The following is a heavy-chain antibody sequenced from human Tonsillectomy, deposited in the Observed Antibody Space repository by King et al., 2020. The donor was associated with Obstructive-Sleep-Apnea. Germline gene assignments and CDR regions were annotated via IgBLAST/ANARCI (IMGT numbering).Heavy chain of an antibody. CDR3: ARWDCDYPPGAFAI. CDR1: GGSITSGVYS. CDR2: IYHSGNT. J-gene: IGHJ3*02. Sequence: QLQESGSGLVKPSQTLSLTCAVSGGSITSGVYSWSWIRQPPGEGLEWIGYIYHSGNTYYNPSLKSRVTISLDRSENQFSLKLSSVAAADTAVYCARWDCDYPPGAFAIWGQGTMVTVSS. V-gene: IGHV4-30-2*01. D-gene: IGHD4-17*01.